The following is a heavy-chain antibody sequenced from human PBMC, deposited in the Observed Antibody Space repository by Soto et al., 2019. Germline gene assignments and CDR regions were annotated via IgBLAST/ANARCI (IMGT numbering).Heavy chain of an antibody. Sequence: SFKISCKASGYNFTSFHIICERPAPGQVLAWMGLINPYNSNTNCTRKCKVRFTMTTDTPTSTAYMDLRSLTSDDTDVYYCARGYGDSYWGQGTL. CDR2: INPYNSNT. CDR3: ARGYGDSY. J-gene: IGHJ4*02. V-gene: IGHV1-18*04. D-gene: IGHD4-17*01. CDR1: GYNFTSFH.